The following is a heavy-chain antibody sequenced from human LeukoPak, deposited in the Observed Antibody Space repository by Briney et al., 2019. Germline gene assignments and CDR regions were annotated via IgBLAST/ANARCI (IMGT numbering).Heavy chain of an antibody. D-gene: IGHD6-19*01. CDR1: GYTLTSYD. CDR3: ARSLAVAGTLGY. CDR2: ISGYNGNT. J-gene: IGHJ4*02. V-gene: IGHV1-18*01. Sequence: ASAKVSCKASGYTLTSYDVNWVRQGPGQGVEWMGWISGYNGNTDYAHKLQGRGIMTTDTSTSTAYMELRSLRSDDTAVCYCARSLAVAGTLGYWGQGTLVTVSS.